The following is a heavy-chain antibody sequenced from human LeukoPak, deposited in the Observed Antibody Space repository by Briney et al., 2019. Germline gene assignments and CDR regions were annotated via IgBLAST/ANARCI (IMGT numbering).Heavy chain of an antibody. V-gene: IGHV3-43*02. Sequence: TGGSLRLSCAAPGFMFHDYAIHWVRQAPGKGLEWVSLISGDGGSTIYADSVKGRFTISRDNSKNSLYLQMNSLRSDDTALYYCARESESSGWYDYWGQGTLVTVSS. J-gene: IGHJ4*02. D-gene: IGHD6-19*01. CDR2: ISGDGGST. CDR3: ARESESSGWYDY. CDR1: GFMFHDYA.